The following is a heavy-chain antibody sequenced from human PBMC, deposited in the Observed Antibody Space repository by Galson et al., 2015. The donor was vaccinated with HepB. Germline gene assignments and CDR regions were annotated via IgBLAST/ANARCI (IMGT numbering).Heavy chain of an antibody. V-gene: IGHV3-9*01. CDR2: ISWSSGSI. CDR3: AKASSRDYYDSSGYYYPYYFDY. D-gene: IGHD3-22*01. J-gene: IGHJ4*02. Sequence: SLRLSCAASGFTFDDYAVHWVRQAPGKGLEWVSGISWSSGSIGYADSVKGRFTISRDNAKNSLYLQMNSLRAEDTALYYCAKASSRDYYDSSGYYYPYYFDYWGQGTLVTVSS. CDR1: GFTFDDYA.